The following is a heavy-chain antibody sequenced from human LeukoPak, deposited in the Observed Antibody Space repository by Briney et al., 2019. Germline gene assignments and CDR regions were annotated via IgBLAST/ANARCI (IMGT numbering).Heavy chain of an antibody. V-gene: IGHV4-61*02. D-gene: IGHD5-18*01. CDR2: IYTSGST. J-gene: IGHJ2*01. CDR1: GGSVSSGNYY. Sequence: SQTLSLTCTVSGGSVSSGNYYWTWIRQPAGKGLEWIGRIYTSGSTNYNPSLKSRVTMSVDTSKNQFSLKLSSVTAADTAVYYCARSGYSYDSEVYWNFDLWGRGTLVTVSS. CDR3: ARSGYSYDSEVYWNFDL.